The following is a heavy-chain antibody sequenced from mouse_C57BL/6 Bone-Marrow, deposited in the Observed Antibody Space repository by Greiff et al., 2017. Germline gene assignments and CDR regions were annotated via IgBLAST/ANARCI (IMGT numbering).Heavy chain of an antibody. D-gene: IGHD2-1*01. Sequence: QVHVKQPGAELVKPGASVKLSCKASGYTFTSYWMQWVKQRPGQGLEWIGEIDPSDSYTNYNQKFKGKATLTVDTSSSTAYMQRSSLTSEDSAVYYCARSELLWYLYWYFDVWGTGTTVTVSS. V-gene: IGHV1-50*01. J-gene: IGHJ1*03. CDR1: GYTFTSYW. CDR2: IDPSDSYT. CDR3: ARSELLWYLYWYFDV.